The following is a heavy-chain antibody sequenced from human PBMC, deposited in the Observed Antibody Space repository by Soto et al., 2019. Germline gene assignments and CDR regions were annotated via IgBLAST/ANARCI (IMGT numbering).Heavy chain of an antibody. Sequence: QVQLVQSGAEVKKSGASVRISCMASGYTFNRHDINWVRQATGQGPEWIGWMNPNSGNTGYAQKFQGRVTMTRDSSITTAYMDLSSLTSEDTAIYYCAREGLYGSSLDNTFDIWGQGTMVTVSS. V-gene: IGHV1-8*01. D-gene: IGHD6-19*01. CDR1: GYTFNRHD. CDR2: MNPNSGNT. J-gene: IGHJ3*02. CDR3: AREGLYGSSLDNTFDI.